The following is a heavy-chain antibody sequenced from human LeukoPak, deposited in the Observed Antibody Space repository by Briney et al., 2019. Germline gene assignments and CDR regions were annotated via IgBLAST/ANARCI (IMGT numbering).Heavy chain of an antibody. D-gene: IGHD5-12*01. Sequence: PGGSLRLSCAASGFTFSSYGMHWVRQAPGKGLEWVSVIYSGGSTYYADSVKGRFTISRDNSKNTLYLQMSSLRAEDTAVYYCAGGGRGYDSERYWGQGTLVTVSS. CDR3: AGGGRGYDSERY. CDR2: IYSGGST. J-gene: IGHJ4*02. CDR1: GFTFSSYG. V-gene: IGHV3-66*01.